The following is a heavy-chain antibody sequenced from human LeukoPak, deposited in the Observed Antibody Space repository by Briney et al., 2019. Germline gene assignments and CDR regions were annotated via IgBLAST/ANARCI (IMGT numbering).Heavy chain of an antibody. V-gene: IGHV4-34*01. CDR2: INHSGST. Sequence: PGGSLRLSCAASGFTFSSYWMSWVRQAPGKGLEWIGEINHSGSTNYNPSLKSRVTISVDTSKNQFSLKLSSVTAADTAVYYCARGHRGIVVVRNGMDVWGQGTTVTVSS. D-gene: IGHD2-2*01. J-gene: IGHJ6*02. CDR3: ARGHRGIVVVRNGMDV. CDR1: GFTFSSYW.